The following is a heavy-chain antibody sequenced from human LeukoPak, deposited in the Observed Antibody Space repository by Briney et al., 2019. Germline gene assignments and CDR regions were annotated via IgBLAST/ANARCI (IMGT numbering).Heavy chain of an antibody. Sequence: GGSLRLSCTTSGFALDDFAMSWVRQPAGKGLEWVGFIRRGAYGGAAEYAASVKGRFIISRDDSKGIAYLQMNSLKTEDTAVYYCSRNGLVDFDYWGQGSRVIVSP. CDR1: GFALDDFA. CDR2: IRRGAYGGAA. V-gene: IGHV3-49*04. J-gene: IGHJ4*02. CDR3: SRNGLVDFDY.